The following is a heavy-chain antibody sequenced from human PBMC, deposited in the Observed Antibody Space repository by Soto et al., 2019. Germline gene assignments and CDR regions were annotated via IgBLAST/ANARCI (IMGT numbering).Heavy chain of an antibody. J-gene: IGHJ3*02. CDR3: AKDRSFGSYPPDAFDI. Sequence: DVQLVESGGGLVQPGRSLRLSCAASGFTFDDYAMHWVRQAPGKGLEWVSGISWNSGSIGYADSVKGRFTISRDNAKNSLYLQMNSLRAEDTALYYCAKDRSFGSYPPDAFDIWGQGTMVTVSS. V-gene: IGHV3-9*01. CDR1: GFTFDDYA. D-gene: IGHD1-26*01. CDR2: ISWNSGSI.